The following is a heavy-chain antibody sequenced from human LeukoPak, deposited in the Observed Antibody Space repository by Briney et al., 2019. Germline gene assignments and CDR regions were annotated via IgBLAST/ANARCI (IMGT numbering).Heavy chain of an antibody. J-gene: IGHJ4*02. Sequence: ASVKVSCKASGGTFSSYAISWVRQAPGQGLEWMGGIIPIFGTANYAQKFQGRVTITADESTSTAYMELSSLRSEDTAVYYCAQQYSSSSPLDYWGQGTLVTVSS. CDR2: IIPIFGTA. CDR1: GGTFSSYA. D-gene: IGHD6-6*01. V-gene: IGHV1-69*13. CDR3: AQQYSSSSPLDY.